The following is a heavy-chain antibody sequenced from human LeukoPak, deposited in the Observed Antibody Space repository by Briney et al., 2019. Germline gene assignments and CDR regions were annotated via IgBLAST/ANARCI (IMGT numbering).Heavy chain of an antibody. V-gene: IGHV4-39*01. J-gene: IGHJ4*02. CDR1: GGSISSSSYY. CDR3: AMGRSSFDY. D-gene: IGHD1-26*01. Sequence: KPSETLSLTCTVSGGSISSSSYYWGWIRQPPGKGLEWIGSIYYSGSTYYNPSLKSRVTISVDTSKNQFSLKLSSVTAADTAVYYCAMGRSSFDYWGQGTLVTVSS. CDR2: IYYSGST.